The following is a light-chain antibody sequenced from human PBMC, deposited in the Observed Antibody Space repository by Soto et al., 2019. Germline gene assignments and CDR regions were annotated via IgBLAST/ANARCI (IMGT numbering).Light chain of an antibody. CDR1: SSDVGGYNY. Sequence: QSALTQPASVSGSPGQSITISCTGTSSDVGGYNYVSWYQQHPGKAPKLMIYDVSNRPSGVSNRFSGSKYGNTAFLTISGLQAEDEADYYCSSYTSSSTPVVFGGGTKLTVL. J-gene: IGLJ2*01. CDR3: SSYTSSSTPVV. CDR2: DVS. V-gene: IGLV2-14*01.